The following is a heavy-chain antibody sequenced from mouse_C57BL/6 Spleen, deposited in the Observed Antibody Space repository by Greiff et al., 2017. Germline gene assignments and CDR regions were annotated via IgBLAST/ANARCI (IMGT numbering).Heavy chain of an antibody. CDR2: IDPETGGT. CDR3: TRGAYYSSLYYFDY. D-gene: IGHD2-5*01. V-gene: IGHV1-15*01. CDR1: GYTFTDYE. Sequence: QVQLQQSGAELVRPGASVTLSCKASGYTFTDYEMHWVKQTPVHGLEWIGAIDPETGGTAYNQKFKGKATLTSDKSSSTAYMQLRSLTSEDSAVYYGTRGAYYSSLYYFDYWGQGTTRTVSS. J-gene: IGHJ2*01.